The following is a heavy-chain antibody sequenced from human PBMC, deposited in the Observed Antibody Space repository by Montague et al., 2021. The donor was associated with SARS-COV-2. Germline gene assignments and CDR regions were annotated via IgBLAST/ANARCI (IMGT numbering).Heavy chain of an antibody. CDR2: IYYDEKT. CDR3: AGWQHMNYFDF. V-gene: IGHV4-59*13. J-gene: IGHJ4*02. D-gene: IGHD4-23*01. Sequence: SETLSLTCAVSGASFTTYYWSWIRQPPGKGLEWIGHIYYDEKTNYNPSLKSRVTISMDTPKNHFSLKVTSVTAADTALYFCAGWQHMNYFDFWGQATLVTVSS. CDR1: GASFTTYY.